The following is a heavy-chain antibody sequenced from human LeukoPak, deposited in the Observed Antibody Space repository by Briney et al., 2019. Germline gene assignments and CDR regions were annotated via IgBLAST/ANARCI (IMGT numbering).Heavy chain of an antibody. J-gene: IGHJ3*02. CDR2: IYSGGST. V-gene: IGHV3-53*01. D-gene: IGHD1-20*01. CDR1: GFTVSSNY. CDR3: ARALTGRANDAFDI. Sequence: QTGGSLRLSCAASGFTVSSNYMSWVRQAPGKGLEWVSVIYSGGSTYYADSVKGRFTISRDNSKNTLYLQMNSLRAEDTAVYYCARALTGRANDAFDIWGQGTMVTVSS.